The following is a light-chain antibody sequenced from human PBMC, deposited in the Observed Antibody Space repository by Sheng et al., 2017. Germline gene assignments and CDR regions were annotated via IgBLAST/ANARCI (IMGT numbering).Light chain of an antibody. J-gene: IGKJ4*01. Sequence: EVVLTQSPATLSLSPGERATLSCRASQSVDTYLAWYQQKPGQAPRLLIYGASSRATGIPDRFSGSGSGTDFTLTITRLEPEDFAVYYCQQYGGSPPVTFGGGTKVEIK. V-gene: IGKV3-20*01. CDR3: QQYGGSPPVT. CDR2: GAS. CDR1: QSVDTY.